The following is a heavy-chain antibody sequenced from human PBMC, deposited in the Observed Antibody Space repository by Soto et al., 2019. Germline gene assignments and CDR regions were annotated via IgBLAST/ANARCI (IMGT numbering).Heavy chain of an antibody. J-gene: IGHJ6*02. CDR2: IIPIFGTA. CDR3: ARDMYYYDSSGYKPTYYYYGMDV. D-gene: IGHD3-22*01. CDR1: GGTFTSYA. V-gene: IGHV1-69*13. Sequence: SVKVSCKASGGTFTSYAISWVRQAPGQGLEWMGGIIPIFGTANYAQKFQGRVTITADESTSTAYMELSSLRSEDTAVYYCARDMYYYDSSGYKPTYYYYGMDVWGQGTTVTVSS.